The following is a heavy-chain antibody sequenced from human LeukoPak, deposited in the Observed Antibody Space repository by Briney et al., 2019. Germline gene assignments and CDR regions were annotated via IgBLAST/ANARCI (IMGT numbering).Heavy chain of an antibody. V-gene: IGHV3-33*01. CDR2: IWYDGSNK. D-gene: IGHD3-10*01. Sequence: PGGSLRLSCAASGFTFSSYGMHGVRQAPGKGLEWVAVIWYDGSNKYYADSVKGRFTISRDNSKNTLYLQMNSLRAEDTAVYYCARASYGSESPGPFYYGVDVWGQGTTVTVSS. CDR1: GFTFSSYG. J-gene: IGHJ6*02. CDR3: ARASYGSESPGPFYYGVDV.